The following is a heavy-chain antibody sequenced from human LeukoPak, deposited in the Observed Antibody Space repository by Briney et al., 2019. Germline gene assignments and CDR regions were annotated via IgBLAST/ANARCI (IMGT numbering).Heavy chain of an antibody. J-gene: IGHJ5*02. V-gene: IGHV1-8*01. D-gene: IGHD3-9*01. CDR2: MNPNSGNT. Sequence: EASVKVSCKASGYTFTSYDINWVRQATGQGLEWKGWMNPNSGNTGYAQKFQGRVTMTRNTSISTAYMELSSLRSEDTAVYYCARGHYDILTGVLYWFDPWGQGTLVTVSS. CDR1: GYTFTSYD. CDR3: ARGHYDILTGVLYWFDP.